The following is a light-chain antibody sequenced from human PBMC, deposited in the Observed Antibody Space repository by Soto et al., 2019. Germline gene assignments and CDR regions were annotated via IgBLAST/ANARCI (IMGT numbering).Light chain of an antibody. V-gene: IGLV3-1*01. Sequence: SYELTQPPSVSVSPGQTASITCSGDKLGDKYACWYQQKPGQSPVLVIYQDSKRPSGIPERFSGSNSGNTATLTISGTQAMDEADYYCQAWDSSTSDVVFGGGTKVPS. CDR2: QDS. CDR3: QAWDSSTSDVV. J-gene: IGLJ2*01. CDR1: KLGDKY.